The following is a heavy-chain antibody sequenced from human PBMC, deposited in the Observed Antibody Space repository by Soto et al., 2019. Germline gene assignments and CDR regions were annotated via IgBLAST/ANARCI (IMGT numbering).Heavy chain of an antibody. V-gene: IGHV3-21*01. CDR2: ISSSSSYI. D-gene: IGHD3-10*01. CDR1: GFTFSSYS. CDR3: ARDRGGSGSYDEDYYYYGMDV. Sequence: GGSLRLSCAASGFTFSSYSMNWVRQAPGKGLEWVSSISSSSSYIYYADSVKGRFTISRDNAKNSLYLQMNSLRAEDTAVYYCARDRGGSGSYDEDYYYYGMDVWGQGTTVTVSS. J-gene: IGHJ6*02.